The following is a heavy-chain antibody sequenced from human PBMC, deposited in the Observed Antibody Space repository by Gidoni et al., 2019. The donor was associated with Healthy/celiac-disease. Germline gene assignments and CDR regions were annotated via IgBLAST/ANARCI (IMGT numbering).Heavy chain of an antibody. Sequence: QVQLVESGVGVVQPGRSLRLACAAAAFTFSSYAMHWVRKAPGKGLEWVAVIAYDGSNKYYADSVKGRFTISRDNSKNTLYLQMNSLRAEDTAVYYCARDRPDPILLWFEETNDAFDIWGQGTMVTVSS. D-gene: IGHD3-10*01. J-gene: IGHJ3*02. CDR2: IAYDGSNK. CDR1: AFTFSSYA. CDR3: ARDRPDPILLWFEETNDAFDI. V-gene: IGHV3-30-3*01.